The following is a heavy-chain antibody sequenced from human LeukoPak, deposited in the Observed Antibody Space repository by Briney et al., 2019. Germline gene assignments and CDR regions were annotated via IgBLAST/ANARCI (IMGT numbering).Heavy chain of an antibody. D-gene: IGHD1-26*01. J-gene: IGHJ4*02. V-gene: IGHV4-39*07. CDR2: IYYSGST. Sequence: PSETLSLTCTVSGGSISSSSYYWGWIRQPPGKGLEWIGSIYYSGSTYYNPSLKSRVTISVDTSKNQFSLKLSSVTAADTAVYYCARVKFASGATTAVYYFDYWGQGTQVTVSS. CDR1: GGSISSSSYY. CDR3: ARVKFASGATTAVYYFDY.